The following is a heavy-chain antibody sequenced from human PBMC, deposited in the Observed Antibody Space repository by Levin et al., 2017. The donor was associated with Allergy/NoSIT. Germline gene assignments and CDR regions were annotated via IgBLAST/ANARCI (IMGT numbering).Heavy chain of an antibody. D-gene: IGHD3-9*01. Sequence: GGSLRLSCAASGFTFSSYSMNWVRQAPGKGLEWVSSISSSSSYIYYADSVKGRFTISRDNAKNSLYLQMNSLRAEDTAVYYCARNVLRYFDWLLNDAFDIWGQGTMVTVSS. J-gene: IGHJ3*02. CDR3: ARNVLRYFDWLLNDAFDI. V-gene: IGHV3-21*01. CDR1: GFTFSSYS. CDR2: ISSSSSYI.